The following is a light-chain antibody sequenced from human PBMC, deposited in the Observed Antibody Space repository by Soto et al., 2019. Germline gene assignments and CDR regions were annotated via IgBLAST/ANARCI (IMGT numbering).Light chain of an antibody. CDR1: NIGSTS. Sequence: SYELTQPPSASVAPGQTARITCEGYNIGSTSVHWYQQKPGQAPVLVVYDDSDRPSGIPDRISGSKSGNTATLTISRVEAGDEADYYCQVWDSSSDPKWVFGGGTQLTVL. CDR2: DDS. CDR3: QVWDSSSDPKWV. V-gene: IGLV3-21*02. J-gene: IGLJ3*02.